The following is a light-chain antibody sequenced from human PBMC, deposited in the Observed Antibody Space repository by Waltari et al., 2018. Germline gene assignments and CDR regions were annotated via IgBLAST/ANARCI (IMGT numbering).Light chain of an antibody. V-gene: IGLV1-51*02. Sequence: QSVLTQPPSVSAAPGQKVTISCSGSDSNIGTNFVSRYQQVPGTAPKLLIYEDEKRPSGIPARFSGSKSGTSATLAITGLQPGDEADFYCGTWDTSLSPHVIFGGGTRLTVL. J-gene: IGLJ2*01. CDR2: EDE. CDR3: GTWDTSLSPHVI. CDR1: DSNIGTNF.